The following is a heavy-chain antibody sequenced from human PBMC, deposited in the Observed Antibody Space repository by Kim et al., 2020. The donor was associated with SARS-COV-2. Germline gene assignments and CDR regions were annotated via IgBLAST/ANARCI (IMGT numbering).Heavy chain of an antibody. CDR2: ISSTRRNI. D-gene: IGHD2-8*02. CDR1: GFTFSIYS. J-gene: IGHJ4*02. Sequence: GGSLRLSCAASGFTFSIYSIDWVRRAPGKGLEWVIYISSTRRNIYYADSVKGRFTVSRDNAENSVYLQMDSLTDEDTAIYYCARVGPGGCTVDFGPRGNRDTV. CDR3: ARVGPGGCTVDF. V-gene: IGHV3-48*02.